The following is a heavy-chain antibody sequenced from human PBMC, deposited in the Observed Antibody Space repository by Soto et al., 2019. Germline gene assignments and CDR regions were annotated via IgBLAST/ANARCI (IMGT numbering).Heavy chain of an antibody. Sequence: PWGSLRLSCAASGFIFSSHDMHWVRHVTGQGLEWVSGIASNGDEHYSDSVKGRFTISRDNAKNSLDLQMNSLRAGDTAAYYCVKGGVWGVSWNWFETWGQGMLVTVSS. J-gene: IGHJ5*02. CDR3: VKGGVWGVSWNWFET. V-gene: IGHV3-13*01. D-gene: IGHD3-10*01. CDR2: IASNGDE. CDR1: GFIFSSHD.